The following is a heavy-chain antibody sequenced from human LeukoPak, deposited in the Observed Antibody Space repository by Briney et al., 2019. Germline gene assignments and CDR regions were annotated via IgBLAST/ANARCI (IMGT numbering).Heavy chain of an antibody. V-gene: IGHV1-2*02. CDR2: INPNSGGT. J-gene: IGHJ4*02. CDR1: GYTFTGYY. CDR3: ARAQSAAGYSASFFDY. D-gene: IGHD6-13*01. Sequence: ASVKVSCKASGYTFTGYYIHWVRQAPGQGLEWMGWINPNSGGTNYAQKFQGRVTMTRDTSISTAYMELSRLRSDDTAVYYCARAQSAAGYSASFFDYWGQGTLVTVSS.